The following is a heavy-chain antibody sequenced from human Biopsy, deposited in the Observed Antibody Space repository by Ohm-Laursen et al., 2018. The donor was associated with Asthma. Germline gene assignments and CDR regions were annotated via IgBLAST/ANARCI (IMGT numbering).Heavy chain of an antibody. CDR2: IIPIFDTP. J-gene: IGHJ6*02. CDR1: GYSFTDYH. D-gene: IGHD4-17*01. V-gene: IGHV1-69*13. Sequence: SVKVSCKASGYSFTDYHLHWVRQAPGQGLEWMGGIIPIFDTPNYAQKFQGRVTITADESTTTAYMELSSLRSEDTAVYYCVTSGGDYGYFGLDVWGQGTTVTVSS. CDR3: VTSGGDYGYFGLDV.